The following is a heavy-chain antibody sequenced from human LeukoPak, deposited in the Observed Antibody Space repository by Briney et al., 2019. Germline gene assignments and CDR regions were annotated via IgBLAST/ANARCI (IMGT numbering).Heavy chain of an antibody. D-gene: IGHD4-17*01. CDR1: GFTFSSSA. CDR2: IHTSGDT. CDR3: IVFGDSNH. Sequence: GGSLRLSCAASGFTFSSSAMSWVRQAPGKGLEWVSAIHTSGDTCYADSVKGRFTISRDTSKNTLYLQINSLRVEDTAVYYCIVFGDSNHWGQGTLVTVSS. J-gene: IGHJ5*02. V-gene: IGHV3-23*05.